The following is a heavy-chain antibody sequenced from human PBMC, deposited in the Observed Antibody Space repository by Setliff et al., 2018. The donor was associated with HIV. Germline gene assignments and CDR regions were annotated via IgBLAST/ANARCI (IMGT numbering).Heavy chain of an antibody. V-gene: IGHV4-59*01. J-gene: IGHJ4*02. Sequence: SETLSLTCTVFGGSISNYYWSWIRQPPGKGLEWIGYIYYSGGTNYNPSLNSRVTMSVDMSKNQFSLKLSSVTAADTAVYYCARIWGDSSGQDYWGQGTLVTVS. D-gene: IGHD6-6*01. CDR2: IYYSGGT. CDR1: GGSISNYY. CDR3: ARIWGDSSGQDY.